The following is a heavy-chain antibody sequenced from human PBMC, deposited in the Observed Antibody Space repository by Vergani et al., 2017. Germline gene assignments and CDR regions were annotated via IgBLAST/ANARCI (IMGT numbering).Heavy chain of an antibody. CDR3: ARDPVYCTTWPFLLLDMDV. Sequence: QVQLQESGPGLVRPSQTLSLTCTVSGGSISSGSYYWSWLRQPAGKGLEWIGRFYTGGGTSYNPSLKSRVTISVDTYKNQFSLHLSSVTAADTAVYYCARDPVYCTTWPFLLLDMDVWGQGTTVTVSS. D-gene: IGHD1-14*01. J-gene: IGHJ6*02. CDR2: FYTGGGT. CDR1: GGSISSGSYY. V-gene: IGHV4-61*02.